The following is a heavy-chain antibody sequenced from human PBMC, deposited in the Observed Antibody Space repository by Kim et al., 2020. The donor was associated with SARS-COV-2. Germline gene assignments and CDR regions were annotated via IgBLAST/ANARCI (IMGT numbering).Heavy chain of an antibody. Sequence: SETLSLTCTVSGGSISSYYWSWIRQPPGKGLEWIGYIYYSGSTNYNPSLKSRVTISVDTSKNQFSLKLSSVTAADTAVYYCARSGLAAAGLDYWGQGTLVTVSS. D-gene: IGHD6-13*01. CDR3: ARSGLAAAGLDY. CDR1: GGSISSYY. V-gene: IGHV4-59*08. J-gene: IGHJ4*02. CDR2: IYYSGST.